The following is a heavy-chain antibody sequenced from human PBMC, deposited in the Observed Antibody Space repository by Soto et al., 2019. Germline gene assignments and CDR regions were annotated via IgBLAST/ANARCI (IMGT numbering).Heavy chain of an antibody. Sequence: ASVKVSCKASGYTFTGYYIHWVRQAPGQGLEWMGWINPNSGGTNYAQKFQGRVTMTRDTSISTAYMELSRLRSDDTAVFYCARDGITVPGTGDYWGQGTLVTAPQ. J-gene: IGHJ4*02. D-gene: IGHD6-19*01. CDR1: GYTFTGYY. V-gene: IGHV1-2*02. CDR3: ARDGITVPGTGDY. CDR2: INPNSGGT.